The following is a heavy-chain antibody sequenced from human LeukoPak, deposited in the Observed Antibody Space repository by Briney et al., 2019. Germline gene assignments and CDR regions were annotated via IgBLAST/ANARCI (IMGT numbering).Heavy chain of an antibody. J-gene: IGHJ4*02. CDR3: AKVGETPLATILWYYFDY. D-gene: IGHD5-12*01. CDR2: ISGSGGST. Sequence: GGSLRLSCAASGFTFSSYGMSWVRQAPGKGLEWVSAISGSGGSTYYADSVKGRFTISRDNSKNTLYLQMNSLRAEDTAVYYCAKVGETPLATILWYYFDYWGQGTLVTVSS. V-gene: IGHV3-23*01. CDR1: GFTFSSYG.